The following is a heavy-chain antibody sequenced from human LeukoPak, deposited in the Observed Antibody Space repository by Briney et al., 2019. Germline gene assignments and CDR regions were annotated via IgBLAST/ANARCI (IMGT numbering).Heavy chain of an antibody. CDR3: ARDTTPGIVGASSFDY. CDR1: GYTFTSYA. CDR2: INAGNGNT. V-gene: IGHV1-3*01. Sequence: ASVKVSCKASGYTFTSYAMHWVRQAPGQRLEWMGWINAGNGNTKYSQKFQGRVTITRDTSASTAYMGLSSLRSEDTAVYYCARDTTPGIVGASSFDYWGQGTLVTVSS. J-gene: IGHJ4*02. D-gene: IGHD1-26*01.